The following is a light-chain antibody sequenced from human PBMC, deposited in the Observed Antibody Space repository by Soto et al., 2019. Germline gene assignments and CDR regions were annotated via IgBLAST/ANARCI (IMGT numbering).Light chain of an antibody. CDR3: CSDAGIHPWV. J-gene: IGLJ3*02. Sequence: QSALTQPRSVSGSPGQSVTISCTGTSSDVGTYDFVSWYQQLPVKAPKLIIYDVTKRPSGVPDRFSGSKSANTASLTISGLQAEDEADYYCCSDAGIHPWVFGGGTKLTVL. CDR2: DVT. CDR1: SSDVGTYDF. V-gene: IGLV2-11*01.